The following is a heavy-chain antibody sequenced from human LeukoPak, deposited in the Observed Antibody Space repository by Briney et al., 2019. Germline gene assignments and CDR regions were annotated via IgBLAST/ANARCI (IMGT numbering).Heavy chain of an antibody. Sequence: GGSLRLSCAASRFTFSNFAMSWVRQAPGKGLEWVSAISGSGDSTYYADSVKGRFTISRDNSKNALFLQMNSLRAEDTAVYYCAKSGPYCSSTSCNYFDYWGQGTLVTVSS. J-gene: IGHJ4*02. CDR2: ISGSGDST. V-gene: IGHV3-23*01. D-gene: IGHD2-2*01. CDR1: RFTFSNFA. CDR3: AKSGPYCSSTSCNYFDY.